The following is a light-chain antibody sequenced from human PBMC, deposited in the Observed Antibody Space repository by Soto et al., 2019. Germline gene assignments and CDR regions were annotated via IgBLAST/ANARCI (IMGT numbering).Light chain of an antibody. J-gene: IGKJ5*01. CDR3: QQYGSSIT. CDR1: RSVSSSY. Sequence: EIVVTQSPGTLSLSPVSRATLSCRASRSVSSSYLAWYQQKPGQAPRLLIYGASSRATGIPDRFSGSGSGTDFTLIINRLEPEDFAVYYCQQYGSSITFGQGTRLEIK. V-gene: IGKV3-20*01. CDR2: GAS.